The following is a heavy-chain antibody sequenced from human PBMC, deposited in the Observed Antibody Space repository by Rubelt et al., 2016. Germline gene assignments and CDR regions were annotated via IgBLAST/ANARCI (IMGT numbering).Heavy chain of an antibody. V-gene: IGHV1-69*01. CDR2: IIPSFGTA. CDR1: GGTFSSYA. Sequence: QVQLVQSGAEVKKPGSSVKVSCKASGGTFSSYAISWVRQAPGQGLEWMGGIIPSFGTANYAQKFQGRVTITADESTRTAYMGLSSRRSEDTAVYYCATGGDFGVVIPNWFDPWGQGTLVTVSS. CDR3: ATGGDFGVVIPNWFDP. D-gene: IGHD3-3*01. J-gene: IGHJ5*02.